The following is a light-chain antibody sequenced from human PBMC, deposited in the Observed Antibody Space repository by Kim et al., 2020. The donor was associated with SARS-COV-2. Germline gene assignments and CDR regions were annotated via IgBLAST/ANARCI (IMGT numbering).Light chain of an antibody. CDR2: QDN. Sequence: SYELTQPPSVSVSPGHTATITCSGDGLPQQHAYWYHQKPGQAPVLVIYQDNERPSGIPERFSGSSSGTTVTLTIRGVQAEDAGDYYCQSSDSSSGSSKWVFGGGTQLTVL. V-gene: IGLV3-25*03. J-gene: IGLJ3*02. CDR3: QSSDSSSGSSKWV. CDR1: GLPQQH.